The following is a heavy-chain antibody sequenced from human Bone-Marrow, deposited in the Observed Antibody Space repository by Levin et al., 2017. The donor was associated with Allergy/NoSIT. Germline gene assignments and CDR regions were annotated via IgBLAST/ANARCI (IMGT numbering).Heavy chain of an antibody. CDR3: AKDPGFRTTSCDNWFVT. J-gene: IGHJ5*02. V-gene: IGHV3-30*18. D-gene: IGHD2-2*01. CDR1: GFTFSTYG. CDR2: ISYDGNDK. Sequence: GESLKISCAASGFTFSTYGMHWVRQAPGKGLEWVAVISYDGNDKYYADSVKGRFTISRDDSENTLYLQMTSLRAEDTAVYYCAKDPGFRTTSCDNWFVTWGQGTLVTVSS.